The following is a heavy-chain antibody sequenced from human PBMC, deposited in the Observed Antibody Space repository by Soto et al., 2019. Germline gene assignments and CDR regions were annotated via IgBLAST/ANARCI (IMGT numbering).Heavy chain of an antibody. CDR1: GYTFTSYA. J-gene: IGHJ4*02. D-gene: IGHD1-26*01. Sequence: ASVKVSCKASGYTFTSYAMHWVRQAPGQRLEWMGWINAGNGNTKYSQKFQGRVTITRDTSASTAYMELSSLRSEDTAVYYCARGTLSFGGSYYGLWGQGTLVTVSS. CDR2: INAGNGNT. CDR3: ARGTLSFGGSYYGL. V-gene: IGHV1-3*01.